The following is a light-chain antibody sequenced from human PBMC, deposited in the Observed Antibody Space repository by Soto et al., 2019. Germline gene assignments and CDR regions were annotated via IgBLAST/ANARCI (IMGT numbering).Light chain of an antibody. CDR2: KVS. V-gene: IGKV2-30*01. Sequence: DVVMPQSPLSLPVTLGHPASISCRSSQSLVYSDGNTYLNWFQQRPGQSPRRLIYKVSNLDSWVPDRVRGRSSGPDFTPKISRVEAADVGVYYCIQRTLRPNSFGHGTQLEIK. CDR1: QSLVYSDGNTY. CDR3: IQRTLRPNS. J-gene: IGKJ2*01.